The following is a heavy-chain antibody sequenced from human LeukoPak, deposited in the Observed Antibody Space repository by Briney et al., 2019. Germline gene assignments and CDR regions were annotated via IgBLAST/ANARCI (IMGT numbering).Heavy chain of an antibody. CDR1: GGSISSGGYY. Sequence: SETLSLTCTVSGGSISSGGYYWSWIRQHPGKGLNWIGYIYYSGSTHYNPSLKSRVTISVDTSKNQFSLNLSSVTAADTAVYYCARDRGAAAGIFDYWGQGTLVTVSS. V-gene: IGHV4-31*03. J-gene: IGHJ4*02. CDR3: ARDRGAAAGIFDY. CDR2: IYYSGST. D-gene: IGHD6-13*01.